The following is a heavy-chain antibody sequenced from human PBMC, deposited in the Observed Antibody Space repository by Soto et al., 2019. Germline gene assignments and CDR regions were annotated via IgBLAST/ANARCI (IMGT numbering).Heavy chain of an antibody. Sequence: SETLSLTCTVSGGSISSYYWSWIRQPPGKGLEWIGYIYYIGSTNYNPSLKSRVTISVDASKNQFSLKLSSVTAADTAVYYCARGLRRQLLNWFDPWGQGTLVTVSS. J-gene: IGHJ5*02. CDR3: ARGLRRQLLNWFDP. CDR1: GGSISSYY. CDR2: IYYIGST. V-gene: IGHV4-59*01. D-gene: IGHD2-2*01.